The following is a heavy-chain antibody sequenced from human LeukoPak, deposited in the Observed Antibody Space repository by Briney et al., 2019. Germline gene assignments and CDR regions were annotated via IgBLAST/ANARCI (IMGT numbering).Heavy chain of an antibody. V-gene: IGHV1-18*01. CDR1: GYTFTNYG. J-gene: IGHJ4*02. CDR3: AGSGSYYGIFDY. Sequence: ASVKVSCKASGYTFTNYGINWVRQAPGQGLEWMGWISAYNGNTNYAQELQGRVTMTTDTSTNTAYMELRSLRSDDTAVYYCAGSGSYYGIFDYWGQGTLVTVSS. D-gene: IGHD3-10*01. CDR2: ISAYNGNT.